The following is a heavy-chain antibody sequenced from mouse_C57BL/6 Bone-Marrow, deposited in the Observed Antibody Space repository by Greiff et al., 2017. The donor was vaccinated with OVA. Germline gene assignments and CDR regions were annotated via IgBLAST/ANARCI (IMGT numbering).Heavy chain of an antibody. CDR2: INPNNGGT. CDR1: GYTFTDYY. Sequence: EVQLQQSGPELVKPGASVKISCKASGYTFTDYYMNWVKQSHGKSLERIGDINPNNGGTSYNQKFKGKATLTVDKSSSTAYMELRSLTSEDSAVXYCARDITTVVTDAMDYWGQGTSVTVSS. D-gene: IGHD1-1*01. V-gene: IGHV1-26*01. J-gene: IGHJ4*01. CDR3: ARDITTVVTDAMDY.